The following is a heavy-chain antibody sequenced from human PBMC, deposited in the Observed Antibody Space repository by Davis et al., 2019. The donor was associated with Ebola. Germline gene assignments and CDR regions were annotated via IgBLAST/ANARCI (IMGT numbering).Heavy chain of an antibody. D-gene: IGHD5/OR15-5a*01. CDR3: ARDVYHMDV. CDR1: GFTFSNYW. J-gene: IGHJ6*02. Sequence: HTGGSLRLSCAASGFTFSNYWMHWVRQAPGKGLVWVSRIKSDGSITTYADSVKGRFTISRDNAKNTLYLQMNSLRAEDTAVYYCARDVYHMDVWGQGTTVTVSS. CDR2: IKSDGSIT. V-gene: IGHV3-74*01.